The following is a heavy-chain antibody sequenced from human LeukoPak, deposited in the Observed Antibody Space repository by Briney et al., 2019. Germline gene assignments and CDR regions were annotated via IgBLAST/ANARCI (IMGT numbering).Heavy chain of an antibody. CDR1: GGSISSYY. CDR2: IYYRGST. J-gene: IGHJ6*02. Sequence: SETLSLTCTVSGGSISSYYWSWIRQPPGKGLEWIGYIYYRGSTNYNPSLKSRVTISVDTSKNQFSLKLSSVTAADTAVYHCARGAESITMVRGVLPTYYYYGMDVWGQGTTVTVSS. V-gene: IGHV4-59*08. CDR3: ARGAESITMVRGVLPTYYYYGMDV. D-gene: IGHD3-10*01.